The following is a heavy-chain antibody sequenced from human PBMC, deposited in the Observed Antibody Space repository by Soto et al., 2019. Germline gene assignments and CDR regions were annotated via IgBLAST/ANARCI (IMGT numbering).Heavy chain of an antibody. J-gene: IGHJ6*02. CDR3: ARAGKYYYGSGSPYYYGMEV. D-gene: IGHD3-10*01. Sequence: QVQLVQSGAEVKKPGASVKFSCKASGYTFTSYGVSWVRQAPGQGLEWMGWISGYNGNTNYAQKLQGRVTMTTDTSTSTAYMELRSLRSDDTAVYYCARAGKYYYGSGSPYYYGMEVWGQGITVTVSS. V-gene: IGHV1-18*04. CDR2: ISGYNGNT. CDR1: GYTFTSYG.